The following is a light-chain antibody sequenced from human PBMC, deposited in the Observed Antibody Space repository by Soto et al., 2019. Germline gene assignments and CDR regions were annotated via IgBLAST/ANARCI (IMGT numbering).Light chain of an antibody. CDR1: PSVSSY. Sequence: EIVLTQSPATLSLSPGEKATLSCRASPSVSSYLTWYQQKPGQAPRLLIYDASIRATGIPARFSGTGSETDFTLTITSLEPDDFAVYYCQQHSNWPWMFGQGTKVEIK. CDR2: DAS. J-gene: IGKJ1*01. CDR3: QQHSNWPWM. V-gene: IGKV3-11*01.